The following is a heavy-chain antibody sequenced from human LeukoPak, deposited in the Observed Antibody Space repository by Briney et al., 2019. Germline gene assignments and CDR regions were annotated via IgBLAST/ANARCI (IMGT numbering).Heavy chain of an antibody. CDR3: AGLPRYNWNEPLDY. CDR2: INPNSGGT. Sequence: GASVKVSCKASGYTFTDYYMHWVRQAPGQGLEWMGWINPNSGGTKYAQKFQGRVTMTRDTSISTAYMELSRLTCDDTAVYYCAGLPRYNWNEPLDYWGQGTLVTVSS. V-gene: IGHV1-2*02. J-gene: IGHJ4*02. D-gene: IGHD1-20*01. CDR1: GYTFTDYY.